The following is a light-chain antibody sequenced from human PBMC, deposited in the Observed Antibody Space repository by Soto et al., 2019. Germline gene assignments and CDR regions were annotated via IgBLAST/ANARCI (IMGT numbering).Light chain of an antibody. CDR3: QKYNSAPRT. J-gene: IGKJ1*01. CDR1: QGIANY. Sequence: DIQMTQSPSSLSASVGDRVTITCRASQGIANYLAWYQQKPGKVPKLLIYAASTLPSGVPSRFSGSGSGTDFTLINSSLQPEDVATYYCQKYNSAPRTFGQGTKVEIK. CDR2: AAS. V-gene: IGKV1-27*01.